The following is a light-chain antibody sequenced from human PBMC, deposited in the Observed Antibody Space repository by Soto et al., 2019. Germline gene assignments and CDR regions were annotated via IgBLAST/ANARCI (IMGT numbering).Light chain of an antibody. CDR2: GAS. J-gene: IGKJ1*01. CDR1: QSVSNNY. V-gene: IGKV3-20*01. CDR3: QQYGSSPTWT. Sequence: ESVLTQSPGTLSLSPGERATLSCRASQSVSNNYLAWYQQKPGQAPRLLIYGASTRATGIPDRFSGSGSGTDFTLTISRLEPEDSAVYYCQQYGSSPTWTFGRGTKVEIK.